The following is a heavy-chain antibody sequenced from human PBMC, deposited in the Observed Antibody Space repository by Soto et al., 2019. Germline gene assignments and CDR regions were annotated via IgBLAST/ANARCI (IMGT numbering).Heavy chain of an antibody. CDR2: IYPGDSDT. CDR1: RYSFTSYW. D-gene: IGHD1-26*01. Sequence: GDSLQIYCKVSRYSFTSYWIGWVRQMAGKGLEWMGIIYPGDSDTRYSPSFQGQVTISADKSISTAYLQWSSLKASDTAMYYCARRHSFYYGMDVWGQGPTVTVSS. J-gene: IGHJ6*02. CDR3: ARRHSFYYGMDV. V-gene: IGHV5-51*01.